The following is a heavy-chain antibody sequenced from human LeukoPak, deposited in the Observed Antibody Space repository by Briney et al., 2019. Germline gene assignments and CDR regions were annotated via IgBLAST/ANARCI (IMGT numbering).Heavy chain of an antibody. CDR3: AKSPRSSGSNYFDY. J-gene: IGHJ4*02. Sequence: PGGSLRLSCAASGFTFSSYAMSWVRQAPGKGLEWVSAISGSGGSTYYADSVKGRFTISRDSSKNTLYLQMNSLRAEDTAVYYCAKSPRSSGSNYFDYWGQGTLVTVSS. CDR1: GFTFSSYA. V-gene: IGHV3-23*01. D-gene: IGHD6-19*01. CDR2: ISGSGGST.